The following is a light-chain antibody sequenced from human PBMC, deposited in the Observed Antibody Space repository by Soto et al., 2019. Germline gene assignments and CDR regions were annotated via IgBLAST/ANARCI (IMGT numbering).Light chain of an antibody. V-gene: IGKV2-28*01. Sequence: IALRQSPLFLSVTPGEPASISCRSSQTLLHSNGYTYLNWYLQKPGQSPQLLIYLGSNRASGVPDRFSGSGSGTDFTLKINRVQAEDVGVFYCMQGLRPMYTFGQGTKVDIK. J-gene: IGKJ2*01. CDR3: MQGLRPMYT. CDR1: QTLLHSNGYTY. CDR2: LGS.